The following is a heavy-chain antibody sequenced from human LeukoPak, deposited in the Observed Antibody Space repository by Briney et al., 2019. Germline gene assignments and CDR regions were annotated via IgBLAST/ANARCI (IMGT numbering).Heavy chain of an antibody. J-gene: IGHJ4*02. CDR2: IKQDGSEK. D-gene: IGHD6-13*01. Sequence: GGSLRLSCAASGFTFSSYWMSWVRQAPGKGLEWVANIKQDGSEKYYVGSVKGRFTISRDNAKNSLYLQMNSLRAEDTAVYYCARKSVKGIAAAGKGGFDYWGQGTLVTVSS. CDR3: ARKSVKGIAAAGKGGFDY. CDR1: GFTFSSYW. V-gene: IGHV3-7*01.